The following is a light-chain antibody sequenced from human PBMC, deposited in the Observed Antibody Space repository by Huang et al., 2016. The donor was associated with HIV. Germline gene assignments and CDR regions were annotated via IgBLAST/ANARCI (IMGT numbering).Light chain of an antibody. CDR3: QQYNNWPWT. J-gene: IGKJ1*01. CDR1: RSVSTN. Sequence: EIVMTQSPATLSLSPGERATLSCRASRSVSTNLAWYQQKPGQAPRLLIYGASIRATNIPARLSGSGSGTDFTLTFSSLQPEDFALYYCQQYNNWPWTFGHGTKVEI. V-gene: IGKV3D-15*01. CDR2: GAS.